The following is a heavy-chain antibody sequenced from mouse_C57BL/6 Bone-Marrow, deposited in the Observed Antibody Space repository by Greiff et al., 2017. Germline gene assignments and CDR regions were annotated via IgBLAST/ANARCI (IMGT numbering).Heavy chain of an antibody. V-gene: IGHV1-15*01. CDR1: GYTFTDYE. Sequence: VQLQQSGAELVRPGASVTLSCKASGYTFTDYEMHWVKQTPVHGLEWIGAIDPETGGTAYNQKFKGQAILTADKSSSTAYMELRSLTSEDSAVYYCTIYYGKGDYAMDYWGQGTSVTVSS. CDR3: TIYYGKGDYAMDY. J-gene: IGHJ4*01. D-gene: IGHD2-1*01. CDR2: IDPETGGT.